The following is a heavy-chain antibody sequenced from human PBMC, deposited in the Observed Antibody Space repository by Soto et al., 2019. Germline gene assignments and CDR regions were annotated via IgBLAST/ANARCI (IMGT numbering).Heavy chain of an antibody. D-gene: IGHD1-1*01. CDR3: VRLKPGTAAFDY. Sequence: GGSLRLSCAASGCTFSSYWMHWVRQAPGKGLVWVSRINSDESSTYYADSVKGRFTISRDNAKNTLYLQMNSLRAEDTAVYYCVRLKPGTAAFDYWGQGTLVTVSS. V-gene: IGHV3-74*01. CDR1: GCTFSSYW. J-gene: IGHJ4*02. CDR2: INSDESST.